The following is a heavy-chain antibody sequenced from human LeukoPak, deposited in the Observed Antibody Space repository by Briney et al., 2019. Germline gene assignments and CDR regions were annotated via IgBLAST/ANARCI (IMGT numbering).Heavy chain of an antibody. V-gene: IGHV1-69*05. CDR3: ARDQGESHTYYYYDMDV. Sequence: SVKVSCKASGGTFSSYAISWLRQAPGQGLEWMGGIIPIFGTANYAQKFQGRVTITTDESTSTAYMELSSLRSEDTAVYYCARDQGESHTYYYYDMDVWGKGTTVTVSS. CDR2: IIPIFGTA. CDR1: GGTFSSYA. J-gene: IGHJ6*03.